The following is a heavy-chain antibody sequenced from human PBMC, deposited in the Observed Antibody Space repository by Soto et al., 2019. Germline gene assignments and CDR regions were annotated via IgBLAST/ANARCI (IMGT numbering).Heavy chain of an antibody. CDR3: ARRSIAARRLNYYYYYGMDV. CDR2: IIPIFGTA. V-gene: IGHV1-69*06. Sequence: AASVKVSCKASGGTFRSYAISWVRQAPGRGLEWMGGIIPIFGTANYAQKFQGRVTITAAKSTSTAYMELSSLRSEDTAVYYCARRSIAARRLNYYYYYGMDVSAQGPTVTVSS. D-gene: IGHD6-6*01. J-gene: IGHJ6*02. CDR1: GGTFRSYA.